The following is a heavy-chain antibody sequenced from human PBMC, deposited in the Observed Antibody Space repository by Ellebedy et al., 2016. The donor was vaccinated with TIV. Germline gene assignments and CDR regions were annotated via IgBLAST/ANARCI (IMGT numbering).Heavy chain of an antibody. V-gene: IGHV3-53*01. J-gene: IGHJ3*02. CDR2: LYRGGNI. CDR1: GFAVSTNY. CDR3: ARGRDEWNDLDAFDI. Sequence: PGGSLRLSCAASGFAVSTNYMNLVRQAPGKGLEWVSVLYRGGNIYYTDSVKGRFIISRDNFKNTLNLQMNSLRAEDTALYYCARGRDEWNDLDAFDIWGRGTMVIVSS. D-gene: IGHD1-1*01.